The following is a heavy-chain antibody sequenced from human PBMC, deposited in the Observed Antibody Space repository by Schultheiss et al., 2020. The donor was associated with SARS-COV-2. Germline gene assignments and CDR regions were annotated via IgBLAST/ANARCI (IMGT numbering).Heavy chain of an antibody. V-gene: IGHV4-59*08. D-gene: IGHD2-15*01. CDR1: VGSIRSYY. CDR3: ARRSLATFLDYGVDV. CDR2: IYNNGRTT. Sequence: SETLSLTCTVSVGSIRSYYWSWIRQPPGNGLEWIGYIYNNGRTTNYSPSLKSRVTISVDTSKNQFSLKLTSVTAEDTAVYYCARRSLATFLDYGVDVWSLGNAVTVS. J-gene: IGHJ6*02.